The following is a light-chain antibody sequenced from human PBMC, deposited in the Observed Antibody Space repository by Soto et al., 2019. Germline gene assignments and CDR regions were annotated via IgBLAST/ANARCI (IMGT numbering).Light chain of an antibody. J-gene: IGKJ4*01. Sequence: EIVMTQGSATLSMSPGERVTLSCRASQSVSSNLAWYQQKPGQAPRRLIYGASSRATGIPDRFSGSGSGTDFTLTISRLEPEDFAVYYCQQYGSSFTFGGGTKVDI. CDR2: GAS. CDR3: QQYGSSFT. CDR1: QSVSSN. V-gene: IGKV3-20*01.